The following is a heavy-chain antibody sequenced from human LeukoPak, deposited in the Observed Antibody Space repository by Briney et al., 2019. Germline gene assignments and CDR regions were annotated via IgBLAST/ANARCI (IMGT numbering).Heavy chain of an antibody. D-gene: IGHD1-1*01. CDR1: GDSITTYY. V-gene: IGHV4-59*01. CDR2: IYHSGST. J-gene: IGHJ4*02. CDR3: ARDGYGCVDS. Sequence: SETLSLTCTVSGDSITTYYWSWIRQPPGKGLEWIGYIYHSGSTKYNPSLKSRVTISVDTSKKQFSLKLSSVTAADTAVYYCARDGYGCVDSWGQGTLVTVSS.